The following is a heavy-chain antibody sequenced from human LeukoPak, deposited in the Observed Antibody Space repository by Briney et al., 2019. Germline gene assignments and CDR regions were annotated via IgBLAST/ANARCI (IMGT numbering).Heavy chain of an antibody. D-gene: IGHD3-10*01. Sequence: PGGSLRLSCAASGFTFSSYGMHWVRQAPGKGLEWVAFIRYDGSNKYYADSVKGRFTISRDNSKNTLYLQMNSLRAEDTAVYYCAKVELWFGEPLEDVWGKGTTVTISS. CDR3: AKVELWFGEPLEDV. CDR1: GFTFSSYG. V-gene: IGHV3-30*02. CDR2: IRYDGSNK. J-gene: IGHJ6*04.